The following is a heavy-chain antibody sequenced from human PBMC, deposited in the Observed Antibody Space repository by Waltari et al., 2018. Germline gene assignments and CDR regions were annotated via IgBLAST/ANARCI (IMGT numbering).Heavy chain of an antibody. D-gene: IGHD3-10*01. CDR3: ARARPYYYGSGSLCDY. V-gene: IGHV4-34*01. J-gene: IGHJ4*02. Sequence: QVQLQQWGAGLLKPSETLSLTCAVYGGSFSGYYWSWIRQPPGKGLEWIGDIHHSGCTNYNPSLKSRVTISVDTSKNQFSLKLSSVTAADTAVYYCARARPYYYGSGSLCDYWGQGTLVTVSS. CDR1: GGSFSGYY. CDR2: IHHSGCT.